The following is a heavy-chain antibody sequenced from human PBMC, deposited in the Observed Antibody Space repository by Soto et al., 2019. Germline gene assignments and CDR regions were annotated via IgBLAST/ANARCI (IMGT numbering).Heavy chain of an antibody. V-gene: IGHV3-23*01. J-gene: IGHJ4*02. Sequence: GGSLRLSCAASGFTFSSYAMSWVRQAPGKGLEWVSAISGSGGSTYYADSVKGRFTISRDNSKNTLYLQMNSLRAEDTAVYYCAKEGPRYYDFWSGYSGTGVGYYFDYWGQGTLVTVSS. CDR3: AKEGPRYYDFWSGYSGTGVGYYFDY. CDR2: ISGSGGST. CDR1: GFTFSSYA. D-gene: IGHD3-3*01.